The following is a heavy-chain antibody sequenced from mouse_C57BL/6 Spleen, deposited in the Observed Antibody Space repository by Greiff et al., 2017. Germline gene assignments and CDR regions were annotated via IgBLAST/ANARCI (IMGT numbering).Heavy chain of an antibody. D-gene: IGHD2-2*01. Sequence: VQLQQPGAELVKPGASVKLSCKASGYTFTSYWMHWVKQRPGQGLEWIGMIHPNSGSTNYNEKFKSKATLTVDKSSSTAYMQLSSLTSEDSAVYYCAREDGYGYFDYWGQGTTLTVSS. J-gene: IGHJ2*01. CDR1: GYTFTSYW. CDR3: AREDGYGYFDY. CDR2: IHPNSGST. V-gene: IGHV1-64*01.